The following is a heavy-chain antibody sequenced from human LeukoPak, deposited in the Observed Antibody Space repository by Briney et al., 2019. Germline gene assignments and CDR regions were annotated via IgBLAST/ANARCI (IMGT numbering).Heavy chain of an antibody. CDR1: GYTFTINY. V-gene: IGHV1-46*01. J-gene: IGHJ4*02. CDR2: INSSGGST. Sequence: ASVKVSCKASGYTFTINYMHWVRQAPGQGLEWMGIINSSGGSTSYAQKFQGRVTMTRDTSTSTVYLEVSSLRSEDTAVYYCARSPFGGYSYGPLNYWGQGTLVTVPS. CDR3: ARSPFGGYSYGPLNY. D-gene: IGHD5-18*01.